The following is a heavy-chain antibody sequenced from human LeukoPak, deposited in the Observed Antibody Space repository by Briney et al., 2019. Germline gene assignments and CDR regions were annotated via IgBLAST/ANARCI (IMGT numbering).Heavy chain of an antibody. J-gene: IGHJ3*02. V-gene: IGHV3-23*01. D-gene: IGHD5-24*01. Sequence: PGGSLRLSCAASGFTFSSYAMSWVRQAPGKGLEWVSAISGSGGSTYYADSVKGRFTISRDNSKNSLYLQMNSLRAEDTAVYYCARVMRAYGGREVEAFDIWGQGTMVTVSS. CDR1: GFTFSSYA. CDR2: ISGSGGST. CDR3: ARVMRAYGGREVEAFDI.